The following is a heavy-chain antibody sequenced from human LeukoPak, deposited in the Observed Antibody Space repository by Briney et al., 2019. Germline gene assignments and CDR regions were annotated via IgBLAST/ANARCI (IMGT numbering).Heavy chain of an antibody. J-gene: IGHJ4*02. CDR2: TYYSGST. V-gene: IGHV4-39*07. D-gene: IGHD3-16*02. CDR3: LGELSLYRIDY. CDR1: GGSISSSSYY. Sequence: SETLSLTCTVSGGSISSSSYYWGWIRQPPGKGLEWIGSTYYSGSTYYNPSLKSRVTISVDTSKNQFSLKLSSVTAADTAVYYCLGELSLYRIDYWGQGTLVTISS.